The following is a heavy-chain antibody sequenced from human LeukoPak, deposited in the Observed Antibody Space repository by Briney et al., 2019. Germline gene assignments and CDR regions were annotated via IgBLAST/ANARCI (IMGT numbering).Heavy chain of an antibody. CDR1: GGSVSSSSSY. Sequence: SETLSLTCTVSGGSVSSSSSYWSWIRQPPGKGLEWIGYIYYSGSTYYNPSLKSRVTISVDTSKNQFSLKLSSVTAADTAVYYCARVVVDAFDIWGQGTMVTVSS. J-gene: IGHJ3*02. D-gene: IGHD2-15*01. CDR3: ARVVVDAFDI. V-gene: IGHV4-61*01. CDR2: IYYSGST.